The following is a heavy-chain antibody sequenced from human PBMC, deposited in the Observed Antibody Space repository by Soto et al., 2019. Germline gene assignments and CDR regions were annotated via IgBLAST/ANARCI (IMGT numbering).Heavy chain of an antibody. V-gene: IGHV1-69*14. CDR1: GGTFSSDA. D-gene: IGHD3-10*01. CDR2: ITPIFHTP. CDR3: ARNASTMSIFGEYQYCTYYGLDV. Sequence: QVQLVQSGAEVKKPGSSVKVSCKASGGTFSSDAIGWVRQAPGQGLEWMGGITPIFHTPNYAQKFKGRLTIASEKPTSAVLIALRWMTSEDTAVYYCARNASTMSIFGEYQYCTYYGLDVWGQGTTVTVSS. J-gene: IGHJ6*02.